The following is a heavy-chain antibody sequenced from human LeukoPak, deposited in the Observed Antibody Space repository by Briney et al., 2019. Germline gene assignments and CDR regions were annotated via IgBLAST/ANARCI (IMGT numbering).Heavy chain of an antibody. J-gene: IGHJ3*02. V-gene: IGHV4-39*07. Sequence: SETLSLTCTVSGGSISTSNYYWSWIRQPPGKGLEWIGEINHSGSTNYNPSLKSRVTISVDTSKNQFSLKLSSVTAADTAVYYCARPGIAVAFIDAFDIWGQGTMVTVSS. D-gene: IGHD6-19*01. CDR2: INHSGST. CDR1: GGSISTSNYY. CDR3: ARPGIAVAFIDAFDI.